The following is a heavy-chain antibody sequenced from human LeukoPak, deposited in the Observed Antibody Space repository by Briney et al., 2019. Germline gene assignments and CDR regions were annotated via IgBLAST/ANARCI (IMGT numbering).Heavy chain of an antibody. J-gene: IGHJ4*02. CDR1: GYTFTTYA. D-gene: IGHD3-22*01. V-gene: IGHV1-3*03. CDR3: ATIDGHYDSSGY. CDR2: INAGRGNT. Sequence: ASVKVSCKASGYTFTTYAIHWVRQAPGQRLEWMGWINAGRGNTKYSQEFQGRVTITRDTSESTAYMEVSSLRSDDMAVYYCATIDGHYDSSGYWGQGTLVIVSS.